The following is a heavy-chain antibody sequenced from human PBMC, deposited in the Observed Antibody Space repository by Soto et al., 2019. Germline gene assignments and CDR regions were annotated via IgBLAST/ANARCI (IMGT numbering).Heavy chain of an antibody. Sequence: ASVKVSCKASGYIFTTYYVHWVRQAPGQGLEWMGIINPSGGSTSYAQKFQGRVTMTRDTSTSTVYMELSGLKSDDTAVYYCARDKDRLQLGGNYYYILDVWGQGTTVTVSS. CDR3: ARDKDRLQLGGNYYYILDV. D-gene: IGHD5-12*01. J-gene: IGHJ6*02. CDR1: GYIFTTYY. V-gene: IGHV1-46*01. CDR2: INPSGGST.